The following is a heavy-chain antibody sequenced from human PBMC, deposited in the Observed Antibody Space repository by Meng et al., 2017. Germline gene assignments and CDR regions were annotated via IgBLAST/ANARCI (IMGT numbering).Heavy chain of an antibody. Sequence: QGQVVTVGAEVKKPGASVKVSFKASGYTFTSYAMHWVRQAPGKRLEWMGWINAGNGNTKYSQKFQGRVTITRDTSANTAYMELSSLRSEDTAVYYCARDSAIQYYYDSSGYYQDPGYFDLWAVAPWSPSPQ. J-gene: IGHJ2*01. D-gene: IGHD3-22*01. CDR3: ARDSAIQYYYDSSGYYQDPGYFDL. CDR2: INAGNGNT. CDR1: GYTFTSYA. V-gene: IGHV1-3*01.